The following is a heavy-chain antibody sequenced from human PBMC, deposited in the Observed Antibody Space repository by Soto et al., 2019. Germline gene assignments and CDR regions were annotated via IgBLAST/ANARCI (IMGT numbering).Heavy chain of an antibody. CDR1: VDSINNTYW. J-gene: IGHJ6*01. V-gene: IGHV4-4*02. CDR2: IYHTGGR. D-gene: IGHD2-2*01. Sequence: PSETLCLTCFLSVDSINNTYWLSCVRQSSETGLQCIGEIYHTGGRSYMPSLRGRITLSVDTSKNQFSLKLTSVTAADTAVYYCARAVYCTTANCWDDFHYYNIDVWGQGTAVTVSS. CDR3: ARAVYCTTANCWDDFHYYNIDV.